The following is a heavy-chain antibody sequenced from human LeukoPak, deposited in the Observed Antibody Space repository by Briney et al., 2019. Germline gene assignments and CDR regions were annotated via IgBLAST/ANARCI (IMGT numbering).Heavy chain of an antibody. CDR3: ARVSGSYSLYYYMDV. V-gene: IGHV3-21*01. D-gene: IGHD1-26*01. CDR1: GFTFSSYS. CDR2: ISSSSSYI. J-gene: IGHJ6*03. Sequence: GGSLRLSCAASGFTFSSYSMNWVRQAPGKGLEWASSISSSSSYIYYADSVKGRFTISRDNAKNSLYLQMNSLRAEDTAVYYCARVSGSYSLYYYMDVWGKGTTVTVSS.